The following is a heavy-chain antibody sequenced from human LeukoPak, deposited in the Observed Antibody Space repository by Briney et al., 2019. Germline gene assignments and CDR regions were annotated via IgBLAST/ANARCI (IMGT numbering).Heavy chain of an antibody. CDR2: IKSKTDGGAT. CDR3: TTSYYYRSVYRGDY. Sequence: PGGSLRLSCAASGLTFSDAWMSWVRQAPGKGLEWVGRIKSKTDGGATDYAAPLKGRFSISRDDSKSTLYLQLNSLKTEDTAVYYCTTSYYYRSVYRGDYWGQGTLVTVSS. CDR1: GLTFSDAW. D-gene: IGHD3-22*01. J-gene: IGHJ4*02. V-gene: IGHV3-15*01.